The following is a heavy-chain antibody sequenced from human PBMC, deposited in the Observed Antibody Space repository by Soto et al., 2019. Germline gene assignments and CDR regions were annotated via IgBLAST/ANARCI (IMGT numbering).Heavy chain of an antibody. CDR1: GLTFSSYG. CDR3: AKVSYSYDSSGHDY. CDR2: ISYDGSNK. D-gene: IGHD3-22*01. J-gene: IGHJ4*02. V-gene: IGHV3-30*18. Sequence: QVQLVESGGGVVQPGRSLRLSCAASGLTFSSYGMHWVRQAPGKGLEWVAVISYDGSNKYYADSVKGRFTISRDNSKNTLYLQMNSLRAEDTAVYYCAKVSYSYDSSGHDYWGQGTLVTVSS.